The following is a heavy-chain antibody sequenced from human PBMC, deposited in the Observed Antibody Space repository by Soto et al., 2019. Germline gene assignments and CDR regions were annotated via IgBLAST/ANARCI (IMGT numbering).Heavy chain of an antibody. V-gene: IGHV5-51*01. CDR2: IYPSDSTT. CDR1: GYSFTNYW. CDR3: ARHGFYGDYSSNYFDP. Sequence: LGESLKISCKGSGYSFTNYWIAWVRQMPGKGLEYMGIIYPSDSTTRYSPSFQGQVTISADKSISTAYLQWNSLKASDTAMYYCARHGFYGDYSSNYFDPWGQGTLVTV. D-gene: IGHD4-17*01. J-gene: IGHJ5*02.